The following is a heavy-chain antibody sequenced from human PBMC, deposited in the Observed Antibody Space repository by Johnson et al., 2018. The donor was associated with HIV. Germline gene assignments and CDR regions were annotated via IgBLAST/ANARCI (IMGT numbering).Heavy chain of an antibody. CDR1: GFTFSSYA. D-gene: IGHD3-10*01. CDR3: AKPRSLWLEGAFDI. Sequence: VQLVESGGGVVQPGRSLRLSCAASGFTFSSYAMHWVRQAPGKGLEWVAVISYDGSNKYYADSVKGRFTISRDNPKNTFYLQMNSLRAEDTAVYYCAKPRSLWLEGAFDIWGQGTMVTVSS. J-gene: IGHJ3*02. V-gene: IGHV3-30-3*02. CDR2: ISYDGSNK.